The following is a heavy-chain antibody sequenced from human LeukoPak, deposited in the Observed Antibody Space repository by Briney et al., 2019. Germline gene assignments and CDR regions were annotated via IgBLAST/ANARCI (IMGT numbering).Heavy chain of an antibody. D-gene: IGHD2-8*02. V-gene: IGHV4-39*01. J-gene: IGHJ4*02. Sequence: PSETLSLTCTVSGGSIYNSIYYWGWIRQPPGKGLEWIGSIYYSGTSYYNPSLKSRVTISVDTSKNQFPLKLTSVTAADTAIYYCVRTGEVGCYPTWGQGTLVSVSS. CDR1: GGSIYNSIYY. CDR3: VRTGEVGCYPT. CDR2: IYYSGTS.